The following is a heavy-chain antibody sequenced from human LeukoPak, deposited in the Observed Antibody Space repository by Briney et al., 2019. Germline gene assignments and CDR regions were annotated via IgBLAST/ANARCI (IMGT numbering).Heavy chain of an antibody. D-gene: IGHD3-22*01. CDR3: ARDRVGDPYYYDSSGYYNY. Sequence: ASVKVSCKASGYTFTSYAMNWVRQAPGQGLEWMGWINTNTGNSTYAQGFTGRFVFSLDTSVSTAYLQISSLKAEDTAVYYCARDRVGDPYYYDSSGYYNYWGQGTLVTVSS. CDR2: INTNTGNS. CDR1: GYTFTSYA. J-gene: IGHJ4*02. V-gene: IGHV7-4-1*02.